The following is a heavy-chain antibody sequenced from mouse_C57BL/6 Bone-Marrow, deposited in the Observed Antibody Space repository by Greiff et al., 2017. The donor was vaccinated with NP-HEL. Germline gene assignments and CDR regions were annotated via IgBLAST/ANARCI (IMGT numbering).Heavy chain of an antibody. CDR1: GYSFTSYY. J-gene: IGHJ2*01. CDR2: IYPGSGNT. CDR3: VYGNPYYFDY. V-gene: IGHV1-66*01. D-gene: IGHD2-1*01. Sequence: VKLMESGPELVKPGASVKISCKASGYSFTSYYIHWVKQGPGQGLEWIGWIYPGSGNTKYNEKFKGKATLTADTSSSTAYMQLSSLTSEDSAVYYCVYGNPYYFDYWGQGTTLTVSS.